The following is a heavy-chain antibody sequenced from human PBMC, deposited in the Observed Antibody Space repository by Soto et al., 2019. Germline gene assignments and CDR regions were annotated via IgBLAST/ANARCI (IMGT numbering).Heavy chain of an antibody. Sequence: PVGSLRLSCAASGFTFSSYSMNWVRQAPGKGLEWVSSISSSSSYIYYADSVKGRFTISRDNAKNSLYLQMNSLRAEDTAVYYCARDHTFYTLDYYYGMGVWGQGTTVTVSS. CDR3: ARDHTFYTLDYYYGMGV. CDR2: ISSSSSYI. J-gene: IGHJ6*02. V-gene: IGHV3-21*01. CDR1: GFTFSSYS.